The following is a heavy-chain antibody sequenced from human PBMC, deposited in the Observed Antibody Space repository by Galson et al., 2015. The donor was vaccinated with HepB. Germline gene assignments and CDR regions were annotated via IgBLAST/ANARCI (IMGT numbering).Heavy chain of an antibody. CDR2: IIPIFGRG. J-gene: IGHJ4*02. V-gene: IGHV1-69*06. Sequence: SVKVSCKASGGTFSSYVISWVRRAPGQGPEWMGGIIPIFGRGNYARKFQGRVTISADKSTSTAYMELSSLRSEDTAVYYCATGGECSGGSCHEGHWGQGTLVTVSS. CDR1: GGTFSSYV. CDR3: ATGGECSGGSCHEGH. D-gene: IGHD2-15*01.